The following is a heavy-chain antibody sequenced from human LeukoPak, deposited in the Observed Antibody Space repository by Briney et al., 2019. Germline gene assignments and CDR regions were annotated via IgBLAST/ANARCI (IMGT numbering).Heavy chain of an antibody. J-gene: IGHJ5*02. CDR2: IYSGGST. V-gene: IGHV3-53*01. CDR3: VRNSGELGA. Sequence: GGSLRLSCAASGFTVSNNYMSWLRRAAGKGLEWVALIYSGGSTYYADSVKGRFTISRDNSKNTLHLQMNSLRAEDTAVYYCVRNSGELGAWGQGTLVTVSS. CDR1: GFTVSNNY. D-gene: IGHD2-21*01.